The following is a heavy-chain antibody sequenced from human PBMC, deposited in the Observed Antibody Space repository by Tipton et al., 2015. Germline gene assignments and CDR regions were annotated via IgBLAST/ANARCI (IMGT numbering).Heavy chain of an antibody. J-gene: IGHJ6*02. Sequence: SLRLSCTASGFSVSTNYMTWVRQAPGKGLEWLSILYSNGNTFSADSVKGRFTISRDDSNNTLSLQMNSLRVEDTAVYYCAREEVRITMINSYCFALDVWGQGTPVTVSS. D-gene: IGHD3-22*01. CDR2: LYSNGNT. V-gene: IGHV3-53*01. CDR1: GFSVSTNY. CDR3: AREEVRITMINSYCFALDV.